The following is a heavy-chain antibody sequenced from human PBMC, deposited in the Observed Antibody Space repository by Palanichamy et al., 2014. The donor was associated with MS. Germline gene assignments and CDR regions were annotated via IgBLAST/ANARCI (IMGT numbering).Heavy chain of an antibody. CDR3: TRDYYDSRQWAFDI. D-gene: IGHD3-22*01. CDR2: ITSKALGETT. Sequence: EVQLVEVWGRLGTARAVPKTLLYNFWIHLGDYILSGSARLQEGAGVGGFITSKALGETTEYAASVKGGFSITRDDSKSIAYLQMNSLKTEDTAVYSCTRDYYDSRQWAFDIWGQGTMVTVSS. J-gene: IGHJ3*02. V-gene: IGHV3-49*03. CDR1: IHLGDYI.